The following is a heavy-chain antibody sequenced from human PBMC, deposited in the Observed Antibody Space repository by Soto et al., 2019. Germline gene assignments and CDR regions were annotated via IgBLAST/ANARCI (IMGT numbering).Heavy chain of an antibody. D-gene: IGHD3-10*01. J-gene: IGHJ4*02. Sequence: PGGSLRLSCAASGFTVSSNYMNWVRQAPGKGLEWVSIIYSDGTTSYADSVKGRFTISRDNFKNTLHLQMNSLRAEDTAVYYCAREGVHNYTEYYFDYWGQGTLVTVSS. V-gene: IGHV3-53*01. CDR1: GFTVSSNY. CDR3: AREGVHNYTEYYFDY. CDR2: IYSDGTT.